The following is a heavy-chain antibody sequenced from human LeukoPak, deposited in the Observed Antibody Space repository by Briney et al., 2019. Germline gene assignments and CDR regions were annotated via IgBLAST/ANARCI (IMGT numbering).Heavy chain of an antibody. CDR2: INHSGST. Sequence: SETLSLTCAVYGGSFSGYYWSWIRQPPGKGLEWIGEINHSGSTNYNPSLKSRVTISVDTSKNQFSLKLSSVTAADTAVYYCARGDIVVVPAAHYYYYGMDVWGQGTTVTVS. D-gene: IGHD2-2*01. J-gene: IGHJ6*02. CDR3: ARGDIVVVPAAHYYYYGMDV. CDR1: GGSFSGYY. V-gene: IGHV4-34*01.